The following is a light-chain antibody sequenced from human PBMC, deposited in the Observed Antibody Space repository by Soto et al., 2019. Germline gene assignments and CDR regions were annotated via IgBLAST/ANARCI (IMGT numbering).Light chain of an antibody. J-gene: IGKJ1*01. Sequence: DIQMTQSPSTLSASVRDGVTITCRASQSISSWLAWYQQKPGKAPKLLIYKASSLESGVPSRFSGSGSGTDFTLTISSLQPDDVATYYCQQYNSYPWTFGQGTKVEIK. CDR1: QSISSW. V-gene: IGKV1-5*03. CDR3: QQYNSYPWT. CDR2: KAS.